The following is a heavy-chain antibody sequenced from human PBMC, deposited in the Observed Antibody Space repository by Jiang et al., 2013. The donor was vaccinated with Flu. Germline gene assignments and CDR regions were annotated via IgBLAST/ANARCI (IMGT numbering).Heavy chain of an antibody. CDR3: ARVGCSGTACYSDN. V-gene: IGHV3-7*03. J-gene: IGHJ4*02. D-gene: IGHD2-2*01. Sequence: QLLESGGGLVKPGGSLRLSCAASGFTFSSYSMSWVRQAPGKGLEWVANLKQDGSKKFYVDSVKGRFTISRDNAKNSLFLQMNSLRVEDTAVYYCARVGCSGTACYSDNWGQGTLVTVSS. CDR2: LKQDGSKK. CDR1: GFTFSSYS.